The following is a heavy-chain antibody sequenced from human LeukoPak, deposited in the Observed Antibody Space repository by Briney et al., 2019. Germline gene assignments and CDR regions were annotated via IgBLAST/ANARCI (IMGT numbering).Heavy chain of an antibody. CDR1: GSSISSRHY. CDR3: ARERMTQIIMGGNNDFDY. D-gene: IGHD1-1*01. V-gene: IGHV4-38-2*02. Sequence: SETLSLTRTVSGSSISSRHYWGWIRQTPGKGLEWIGSIYQSGSTYDNPSLNNRVTISIDTSNNQFSLKLSSVTAADTAVYYCARERMTQIIMGGNNDFDYWGPGILVTVSS. CDR2: IYQSGST. J-gene: IGHJ4*02.